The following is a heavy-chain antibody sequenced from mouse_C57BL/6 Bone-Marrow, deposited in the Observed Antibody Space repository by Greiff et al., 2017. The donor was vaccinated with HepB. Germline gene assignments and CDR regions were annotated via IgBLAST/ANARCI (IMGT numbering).Heavy chain of an antibody. D-gene: IGHD2-14*01. CDR1: GYTFTSYG. V-gene: IGHV1-81*01. CDR3: ARSDRWYFDV. J-gene: IGHJ1*03. CDR2: IYPRSGNT. Sequence: VQLQESGAELARPGASVKLSCKASGYTFTSYGISWVKQRTGQGLEWIGEIYPRSGNTYYNEKFKGKATLTADKSSSTAYMELRSLTSEDSAVYFCARSDRWYFDVWGTGTTVTVSS.